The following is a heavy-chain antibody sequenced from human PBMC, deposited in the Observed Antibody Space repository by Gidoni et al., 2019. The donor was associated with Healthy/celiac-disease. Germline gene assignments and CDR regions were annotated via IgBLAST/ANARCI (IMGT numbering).Heavy chain of an antibody. V-gene: IGHV3-7*01. CDR3: ARRYSSSWYDYYYYYYMDV. J-gene: IGHJ6*03. CDR1: GFTFSSYW. CDR2: IKQDGSEK. Sequence: AASGFTFSSYWMSWVRQAPGKGLEWVANIKQDGSEKYYVDSVKGRFTISRDNAKNSLYLQMNSLRAEDTAVYYCARRYSSSWYDYYYYYYMDVWGKGTTVTVSS. D-gene: IGHD6-13*01.